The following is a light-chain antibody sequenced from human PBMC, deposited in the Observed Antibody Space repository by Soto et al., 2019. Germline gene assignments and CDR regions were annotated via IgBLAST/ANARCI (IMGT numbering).Light chain of an antibody. V-gene: IGKV3-20*01. J-gene: IGKJ1*01. Sequence: EIVLTQSPGTLSLSPGERATLSCRAIQSVSSSCLAWYQQKPGQAPRPLIYGASSRAIGIPDRFSGSGSGTDFTLTISRLEPEDFAVYYCQQYGSSPWTFGQGTKVDIK. CDR1: QSVSSSC. CDR3: QQYGSSPWT. CDR2: GAS.